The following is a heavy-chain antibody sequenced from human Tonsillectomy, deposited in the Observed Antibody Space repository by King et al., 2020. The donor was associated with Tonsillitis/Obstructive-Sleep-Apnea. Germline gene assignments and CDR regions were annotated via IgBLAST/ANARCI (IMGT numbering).Heavy chain of an antibody. CDR2: ISGSGNTI. V-gene: IGHV3-48*02. Sequence: VQLVESGGGLIQPGGSLRLSCAASGFTFNFYSMDWVRQAPGKGLEWVSYISGSGNTIYYADSVKGRFTSSRDNAKSSLYLQMNHLRDEDTAVYYCTRDIRGNYDFWSGYPGYWGQGTLVTVSS. D-gene: IGHD3-3*01. CDR3: TRDIRGNYDFWSGYPGY. J-gene: IGHJ4*02. CDR1: GFTFNFYS.